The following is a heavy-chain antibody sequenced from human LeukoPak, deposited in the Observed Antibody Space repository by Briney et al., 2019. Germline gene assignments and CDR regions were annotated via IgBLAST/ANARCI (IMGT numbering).Heavy chain of an antibody. J-gene: IGHJ4*02. V-gene: IGHV3-23*01. D-gene: IGHD2-15*01. Sequence: PGGSLRLSCAASGFTFSRYAMSWVRQAPGKGLEWVSAVSGNGGSAYYADSVKGRFTISRDNSKNTLYLQVNTLRAEDTALYYCAKEALDSGGFDYWGQGTLVTVSS. CDR3: AKEALDSGGFDY. CDR1: GFTFSRYA. CDR2: VSGNGGSA.